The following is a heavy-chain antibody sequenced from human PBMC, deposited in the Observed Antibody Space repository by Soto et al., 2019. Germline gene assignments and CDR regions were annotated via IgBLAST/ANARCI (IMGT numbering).Heavy chain of an antibody. Sequence: GASVKGSCKASGGTLSSYTISWVRQAPGQGLEWMGRIIPILGIANYAQKFQGRVTITADKSTSTAYMELSSLRSEDTAVYYCARNSYGSGSSRIMWGQGTLVTVSS. CDR2: IIPILGIA. D-gene: IGHD3-10*01. V-gene: IGHV1-69*02. CDR1: GGTLSSYT. J-gene: IGHJ4*02. CDR3: ARNSYGSGSSRIM.